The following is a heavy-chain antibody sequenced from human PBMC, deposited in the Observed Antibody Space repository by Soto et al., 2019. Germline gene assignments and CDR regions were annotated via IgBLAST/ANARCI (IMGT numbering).Heavy chain of an antibody. CDR3: ARDPAYYDSRGVDI. CDR2: IYYSGST. D-gene: IGHD3-22*01. CDR1: GGSISSGDYY. V-gene: IGHV4-30-4*01. J-gene: IGHJ3*02. Sequence: ASETLSLTCTVSGGSISSGDYYWSWIRQPPGKGLEWIGYIYYSGSTYYNPSLKSRVTISVDTSKNQFSLKLSSVTAADTAVYYCARDPAYYDSRGVDIWGQGTMVTVSS.